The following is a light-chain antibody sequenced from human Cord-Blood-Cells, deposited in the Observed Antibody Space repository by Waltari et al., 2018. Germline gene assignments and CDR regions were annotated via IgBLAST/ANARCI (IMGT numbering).Light chain of an antibody. J-gene: IGLJ3*02. CDR2: EGS. CDR3: CSYAGSSTWV. V-gene: IGLV2-23*01. Sequence: QSALTQPASVSGSPGQSITISCPGTSSDGGSYNLVSCYQQHPGKSPKHMIYEGSKRPSGVANRFSGSKSGNTASLTISGLQAEDEADYYCCSYAGSSTWVFGGGTKLTVL. CDR1: SSDGGSYNL.